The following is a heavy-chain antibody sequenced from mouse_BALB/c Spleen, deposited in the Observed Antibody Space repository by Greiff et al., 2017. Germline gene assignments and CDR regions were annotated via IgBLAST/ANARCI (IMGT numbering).Heavy chain of an antibody. D-gene: IGHD2-4*01. V-gene: IGHV14-3*02. CDR2: IDPANGNT. Sequence: VQLQQSGAELVKPGASVKLSCTASGFHIKDTYMHWVKQRPEPGLEWIGRIDPANGNTKYDPKFQGKATIAEDTSSNPAYLQLSSLTSEDPAVYYCARGLREAMDYWGQGTSVTVSS. CDR1: GFHIKDTY. CDR3: ARGLREAMDY. J-gene: IGHJ4*01.